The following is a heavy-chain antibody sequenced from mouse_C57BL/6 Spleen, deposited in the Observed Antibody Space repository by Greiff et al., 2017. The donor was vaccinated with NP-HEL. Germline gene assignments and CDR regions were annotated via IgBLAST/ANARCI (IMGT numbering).Heavy chain of an antibody. CDR1: GFTFSSYA. CDR2: ISDGGSYT. J-gene: IGHJ2*01. V-gene: IGHV5-4*01. Sequence: EVQLVESGGGLVKPGGSLKLSCAASGFTFSSYAMSWVRQTPEKRLEWVATISDGGSYTYYPDNIKGRFTISRDNAKNNLYLQMSHLKSEDTAMYYCARLHFDYWGQGTTLTVSS. CDR3: ARLHFDY.